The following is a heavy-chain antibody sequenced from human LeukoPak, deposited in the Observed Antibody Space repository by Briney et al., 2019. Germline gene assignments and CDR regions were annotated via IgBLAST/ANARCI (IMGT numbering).Heavy chain of an antibody. CDR1: GFSFSTYS. V-gene: IGHV3-21*06. Sequence: GGSLRLSCAASGFSFSTYSMIWVRQAPGKGLEWVSSVSGTSEYIYYADSVRGRFTISRDNAKNTVYLQMDSLRAEDTAVYYCARWYSSGWYSDYWGQGTLVTVSS. J-gene: IGHJ4*02. CDR2: VSGTSEYI. D-gene: IGHD6-19*01. CDR3: ARWYSSGWYSDY.